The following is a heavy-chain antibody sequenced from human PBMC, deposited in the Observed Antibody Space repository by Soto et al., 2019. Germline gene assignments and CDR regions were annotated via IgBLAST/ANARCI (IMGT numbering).Heavy chain of an antibody. CDR3: ATGRFGEGHFDY. D-gene: IGHD3-3*01. J-gene: IGHJ4*02. V-gene: IGHV1-24*01. CDR2: FDPEDGET. CDR1: GYTLAELS. Sequence: GASVKVSCKVSGYTLAELSMQWVRQAPGKGLEWMGGFDPEDGETIYAQKFQGRVTMTEDTSTDTAYMELSSLRSEDTAVYYCATGRFGEGHFDYWGQGTLVTVSS.